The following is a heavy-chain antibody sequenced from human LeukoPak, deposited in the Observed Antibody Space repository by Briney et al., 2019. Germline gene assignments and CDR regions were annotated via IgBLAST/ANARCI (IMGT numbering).Heavy chain of an antibody. CDR3: ARGLPGCSGGSCYSRLFDY. D-gene: IGHD2-15*01. Sequence: SETLSLTCTVSGGSISSYYWSWIRQPPGKGLEWIGYIYYSGSTNYNPSLKSRVTISVDTSKNQFSLKLSSVTAADTAVYYCARGLPGCSGGSCYSRLFDYWGQGTLVTVSS. V-gene: IGHV4-59*01. CDR1: GGSISSYY. CDR2: IYYSGST. J-gene: IGHJ4*02.